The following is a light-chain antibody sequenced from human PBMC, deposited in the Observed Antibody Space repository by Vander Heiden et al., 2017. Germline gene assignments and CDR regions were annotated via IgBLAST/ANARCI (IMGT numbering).Light chain of an antibody. CDR1: QSLFYNYDKKNY. Sequence: IVMTPSPDSLAVSPGARATIKCKSSQSLFYNYDKKNYGSWDQKKPGQPTKVLNNWSSVRDSGVPERCRGSGSGTDATLTITSVRTEDAAEYYCLQNYSHWKVFGGGTKVEIK. CDR2: WSS. CDR3: LQNYSHWKV. J-gene: IGKJ4*02. V-gene: IGKV4-1*01.